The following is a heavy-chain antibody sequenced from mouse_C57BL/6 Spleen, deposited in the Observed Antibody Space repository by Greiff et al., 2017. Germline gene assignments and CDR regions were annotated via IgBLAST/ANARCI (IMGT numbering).Heavy chain of an antibody. CDR2: INPNNGGT. CDR1: GYTFTDYN. V-gene: IGHV1-18*01. CDR3: AREGYYSSSYFDY. Sequence: VQLKQSGPELVKPGASVKIPCKASGYTFTDYNMDWVKQSHGQSLEWIGDINPNNGGTIYNQKFKGKATLTVDKSSSTAYMELRSLTSEDTAVYYCAREGYYSSSYFDYWGQGTTLTVSS. D-gene: IGHD1-1*01. J-gene: IGHJ2*01.